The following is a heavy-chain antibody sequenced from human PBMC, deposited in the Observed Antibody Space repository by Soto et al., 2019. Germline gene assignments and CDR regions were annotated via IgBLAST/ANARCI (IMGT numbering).Heavy chain of an antibody. CDR1: GFTFSNFA. CDR2: ITGSAAST. CDR3: AKSPSGDYDS. D-gene: IGHD2-21*02. J-gene: IGHJ5*01. Sequence: GGSLRLSCAASGFTFSNFAMIWVRQAPGRGLEWVSAITGSAASTYYADSVKGRFTISRDNSKNTLYLQMDSLRVEDTAVYYCAKSPSGDYDSWGQGTLVTVSS. V-gene: IGHV3-23*01.